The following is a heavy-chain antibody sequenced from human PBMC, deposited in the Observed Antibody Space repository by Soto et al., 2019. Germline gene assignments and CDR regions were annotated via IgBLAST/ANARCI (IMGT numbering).Heavy chain of an antibody. D-gene: IGHD6-19*01. CDR3: ARIFGAGWSVGFRYYGNDV. CDR1: GFSLGNDGMG. V-gene: IGHV2-26*01. CDR2: IFPTDEK. Sequence: QVTLKESGPVLMKTTETLTLTCAVSGFSLGNDGMGVTWIRQTPGRALEWLAHIFPTDEKSYSPTLKNRLVSSKDTSKGQVVLTMTNVNPLDTATYYCARIFGAGWSVGFRYYGNDVWGQGTAGNVSS. J-gene: IGHJ6*02.